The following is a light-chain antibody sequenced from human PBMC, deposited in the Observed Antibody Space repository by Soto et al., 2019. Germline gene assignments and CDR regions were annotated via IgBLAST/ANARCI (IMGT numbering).Light chain of an antibody. Sequence: VLRQSPCTLSLTPVERATLSFRSSQSISSSYLAWYQQKPGQGPRLLIYGASSRATGIADRFSGSGSGTDFTLTISRLEPEDFAVYYCHQYGSSPATFGQGTKVDIK. CDR3: HQYGSSPAT. CDR1: QSISSSY. CDR2: GAS. V-gene: IGKV3-20*01. J-gene: IGKJ1*01.